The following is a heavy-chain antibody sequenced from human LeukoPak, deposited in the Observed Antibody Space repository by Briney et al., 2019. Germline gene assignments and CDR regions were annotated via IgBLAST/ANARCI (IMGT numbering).Heavy chain of an antibody. CDR2: ICHSGTT. V-gene: IGHV4-38-2*02. J-gene: IGHJ4*02. CDR3: ARRGAQQLVLFDY. D-gene: IGHD6-13*01. CDR1: GYSISNGYC. Sequence: SETLSLTCTVSGYSISNGYCWGWIRQSPGKGLEWIGSICHSGTTYYYPSLTSRVTISVDTSKKQFSLKLNSVTAADTAVYYCARRGAQQLVLFDYWGQGTLVTVSS.